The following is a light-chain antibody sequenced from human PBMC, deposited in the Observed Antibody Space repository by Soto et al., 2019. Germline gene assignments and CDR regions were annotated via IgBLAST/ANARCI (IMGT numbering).Light chain of an antibody. CDR3: SSYTRSSTHV. Sequence: QSALTQPASVSGAHGQSIAISCTGTSSDVGGYDYVSWYQQLPGKAPKLMIYDVNNRPSGASNRFSGSKSGNTASLTISGLQAEDEADYYCSSYTRSSTHVFGTGTKVTV. J-gene: IGLJ1*01. CDR2: DVN. V-gene: IGLV2-14*03. CDR1: SSDVGGYDY.